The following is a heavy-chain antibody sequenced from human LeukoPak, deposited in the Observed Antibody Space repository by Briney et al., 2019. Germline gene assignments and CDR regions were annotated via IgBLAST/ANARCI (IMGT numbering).Heavy chain of an antibody. D-gene: IGHD2-21*01. CDR1: GGSFSGYY. CDR3: ARGLKGGDSRKTTNWFDP. CDR2: INHSGST. V-gene: IGHV4-34*01. Sequence: SETLSLTCAVYGGSFSGYYWSWIRQPPGKGLEWIGEINHSGSTNYSPSLKSRVTISVDTSKNQFSLKLSSVTAADTAVYYCARGLKGGDSRKTTNWFDPWGQGTLVTVSS. J-gene: IGHJ5*02.